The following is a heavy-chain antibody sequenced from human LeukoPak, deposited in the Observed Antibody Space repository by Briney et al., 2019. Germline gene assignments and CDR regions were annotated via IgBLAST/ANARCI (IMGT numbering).Heavy chain of an antibody. J-gene: IGHJ4*02. Sequence: GGSLRLSCAASGFRFDSYSMNWVRQAPGKGLEWVSYISSSSGTISYADSVKGRFIISRDNAKNSLYLQMNSLRAEDTAVYYCARRYCSSTSCTLDFWGQGALVTVSS. V-gene: IGHV3-48*04. CDR2: ISSSSGTI. CDR3: ARRYCSSTSCTLDF. D-gene: IGHD2-2*01. CDR1: GFRFDSYS.